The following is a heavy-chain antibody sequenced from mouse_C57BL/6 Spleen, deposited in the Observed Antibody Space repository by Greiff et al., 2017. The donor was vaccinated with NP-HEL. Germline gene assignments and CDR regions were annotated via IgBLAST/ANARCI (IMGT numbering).Heavy chain of an antibody. CDR3: TRSVDGYYEYVDV. Sequence: QVQLQQSGAELVRPGASVTLSCKASGYTFTDYEMHWVKQTPVHGLEWIGAIDPETGGTAYNQKFKGKAILTADKSSSTAYMELRSLTSEDSAVYYCTRSVDGYYEYVDVWGTGTTVTVSS. D-gene: IGHD2-3*01. CDR1: GYTFTDYE. CDR2: IDPETGGT. J-gene: IGHJ1*03. V-gene: IGHV1-15*01.